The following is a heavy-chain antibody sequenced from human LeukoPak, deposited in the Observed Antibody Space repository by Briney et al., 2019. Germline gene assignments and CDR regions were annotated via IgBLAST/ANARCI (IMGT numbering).Heavy chain of an antibody. D-gene: IGHD5-12*01. CDR1: GGSISTSY. V-gene: IGHV4-59*12. CDR3: ARDLGGYDFP. Sequence: SETLSLTCTVSGGSISTSYWNWIRQPPGKALEWIGYILDSGSTNYNPSLKSRVTMSVDTSKNQFSLKLSSVTAADTAVYYCARDLGGYDFPWGQGTLVTVSS. CDR2: ILDSGST. J-gene: IGHJ4*02.